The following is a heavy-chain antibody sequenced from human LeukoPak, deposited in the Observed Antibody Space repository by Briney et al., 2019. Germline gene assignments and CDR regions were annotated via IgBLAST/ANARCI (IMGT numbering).Heavy chain of an antibody. CDR2: INPNSGGT. Sequence: ASVKVSCKASGYTFTGYYMHWVRQAPGQGLEWMGWINPNSGGTNNAQKFQGRVTMTRDTSISTAYMELSRLRSDDTAVYYCARVFSGSYFDYWGQGTLVTVSS. CDR1: GYTFTGYY. J-gene: IGHJ4*02. V-gene: IGHV1-2*02. D-gene: IGHD1-26*01. CDR3: ARVFSGSYFDY.